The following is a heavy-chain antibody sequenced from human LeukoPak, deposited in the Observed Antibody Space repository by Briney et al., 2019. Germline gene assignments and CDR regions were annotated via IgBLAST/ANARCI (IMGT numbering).Heavy chain of an antibody. Sequence: SETLSLTCTVSGGSISSYYWSWIRQPPGKGLEWIGEINHSGSTNYNPSLKSRVTISVDTSKNQFSLKLSSVTAADTAVYYCARRGSYYGYIAWFDPWGQGTLVTVSS. CDR3: ARRGSYYGYIAWFDP. CDR2: INHSGST. D-gene: IGHD1-26*01. CDR1: GGSISSYY. J-gene: IGHJ5*02. V-gene: IGHV4-34*01.